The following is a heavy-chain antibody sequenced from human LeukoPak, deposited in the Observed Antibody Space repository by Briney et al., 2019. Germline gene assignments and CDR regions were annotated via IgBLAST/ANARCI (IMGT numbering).Heavy chain of an antibody. J-gene: IGHJ6*04. CDR1: GFTFSSYG. Sequence: GRSLRLSCAASGFTFSSYGMHWVRQAPGKGLEWVAVISYDGNNKYYADSVKGRFTISRDNSKNTLYLQMNSLRAEDTAVYYCAKVASAGDGYYYYGMDVWGKGTTVTVSS. D-gene: IGHD2-15*01. CDR2: ISYDGNNK. V-gene: IGHV3-30*18. CDR3: AKVASAGDGYYYYGMDV.